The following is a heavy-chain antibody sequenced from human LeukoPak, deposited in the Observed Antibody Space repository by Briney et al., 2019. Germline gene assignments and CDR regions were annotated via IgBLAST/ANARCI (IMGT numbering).Heavy chain of an antibody. Sequence: SETLSLTCTVSGYAITSRGFSWNWIRQSPGKGLEWIGCIYDRGPAYYNPSLKSRFTISVDRPKNQFFLNVTSLTAADTAVYYCARSRQASGLFNSWGQGTLVVVSS. CDR1: GYAITSRGFS. J-gene: IGHJ5*01. CDR3: ARSRQASGLFNS. V-gene: IGHV4-30-2*06. D-gene: IGHD3-10*01. CDR2: IYDRGPA.